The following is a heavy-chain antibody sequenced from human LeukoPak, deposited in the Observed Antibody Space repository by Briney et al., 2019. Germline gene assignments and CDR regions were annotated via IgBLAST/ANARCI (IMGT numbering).Heavy chain of an antibody. D-gene: IGHD6-25*01. CDR3: ARGRRPRTARSGFDY. V-gene: IGHV4-34*01. J-gene: IGHJ4*02. Sequence: SETLSLTCAVYGGSFSGYYWSWIRQPPGKGLEWIGEINHSGSTNYNPSLKSRVTISVDTSKNQFSLKLSSVTAADTAVYYCARGRRPRTARSGFDYWGQGTLVTVSS. CDR2: INHSGST. CDR1: GGSFSGYY.